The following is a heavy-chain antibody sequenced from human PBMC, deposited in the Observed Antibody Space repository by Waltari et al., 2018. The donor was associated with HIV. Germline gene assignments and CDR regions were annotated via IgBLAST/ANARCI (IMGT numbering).Heavy chain of an antibody. D-gene: IGHD3-3*01. V-gene: IGHV4-38-2*02. Sequence: QVQLQESGPGLVKPSETLSLTCTVSGYSISSGYYWGWIRQPPGTGLEWIGSIYHSGRTYYSPSRKSGVTISVDTSKTQFSLKVGSVTAADTAVYYCARVRVGVTIFGVPRDFDYWGQGTLVTVSS. CDR2: IYHSGRT. CDR3: ARVRVGVTIFGVPRDFDY. J-gene: IGHJ4*02. CDR1: GYSISSGYY.